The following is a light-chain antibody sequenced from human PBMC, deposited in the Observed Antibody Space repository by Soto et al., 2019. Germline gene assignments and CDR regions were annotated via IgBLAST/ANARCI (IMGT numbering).Light chain of an antibody. Sequence: IQLTQSPSSLSASVGDRVTVTCRASQGISRYLAWYQQKPGEAPILLIYAASTLRSGVPSRFSGSGSGTDFTLTISGLQPDDFATYYCQQLDSYPITFGQGTRLEIK. CDR3: QQLDSYPIT. CDR2: AAS. V-gene: IGKV1-9*01. J-gene: IGKJ5*01. CDR1: QGISRY.